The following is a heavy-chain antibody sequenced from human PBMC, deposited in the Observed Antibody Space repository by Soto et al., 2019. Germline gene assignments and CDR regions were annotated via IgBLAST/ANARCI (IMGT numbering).Heavy chain of an antibody. CDR2: ISAYNGNT. J-gene: IGHJ6*02. D-gene: IGHD1-7*01. V-gene: IGHV1-18*04. CDR1: GYTFTSYG. CDR3: ARVAIKTGTTNYYYYGMDV. Sequence: ASVKVSCKASGYTFTSYGISWVRQAPGQGLEWMGWISAYNGNTNYAQKLQGRVTMTTDTSTSTAYMELRSLRSDDTAVYYCARVAIKTGTTNYYYYGMDVWGQGTTVTSP.